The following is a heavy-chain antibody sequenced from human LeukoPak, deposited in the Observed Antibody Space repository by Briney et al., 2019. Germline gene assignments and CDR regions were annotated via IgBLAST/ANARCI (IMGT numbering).Heavy chain of an antibody. D-gene: IGHD4-23*01. V-gene: IGHV3-23*01. J-gene: IGHJ4*02. CDR1: GFTFSSYA. CDR3: ARDARDGYGGNPFDY. CDR2: IRGSGRTT. Sequence: GGSLRLSCAASGFTFSSYAMSWVRQAPGKGLEWVSAIRGSGRTTYYADSVKGRFTISRDNSKNTLYLQMNSLRAEDTAVYYCARDARDGYGGNPFDYWGQGTLVTVSS.